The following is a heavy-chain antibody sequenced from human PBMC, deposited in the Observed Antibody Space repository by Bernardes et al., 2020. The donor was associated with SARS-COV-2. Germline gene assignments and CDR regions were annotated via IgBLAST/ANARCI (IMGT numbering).Heavy chain of an antibody. CDR1: GFTCNNFG. D-gene: IGHD6-13*01. CDR2: ISYEGSIQ. Sequence: GGSLILSCEASGFTCNNFGMHWLRQAPGKGLEWVAVISYEGSIQHYADPVKGRFTISRDSSKNTVYLQMNTLRPEDTAVYYCARNIATAGSYWGQGTLVTVSS. CDR3: ARNIATAGSY. J-gene: IGHJ4*02. V-gene: IGHV3-30*03.